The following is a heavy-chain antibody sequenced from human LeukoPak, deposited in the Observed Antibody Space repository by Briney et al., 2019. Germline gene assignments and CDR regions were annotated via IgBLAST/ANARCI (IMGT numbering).Heavy chain of an antibody. V-gene: IGHV3-23*01. CDR2: ISGSGGST. J-gene: IGHJ5*02. D-gene: IGHD3-9*01. Sequence: PGGSLRLSCAASGFTFSSYAMSWVRQAPGKGLEWVSAISGSGGSTYYADSVKGRFTISRDNSKNTLHLQMNSLRAEDTAVYYCAKSDWYVGDNWFDPWGQGTLVTVSS. CDR3: AKSDWYVGDNWFDP. CDR1: GFTFSSYA.